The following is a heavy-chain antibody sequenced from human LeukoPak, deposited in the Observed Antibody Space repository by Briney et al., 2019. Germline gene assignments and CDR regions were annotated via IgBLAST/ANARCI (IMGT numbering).Heavy chain of an antibody. D-gene: IGHD5-12*01. Sequence: GGSLRLSCTASGFTFSTYSMNWVRQAPGKGLEWVASISDRGTYIYYADSVKGRFTISRDNAKNSLYLQMNSLRAEDTAVYYCARDRGVGGYDYFGYWGQGTLVTVSS. V-gene: IGHV3-21*04. CDR1: GFTFSTYS. CDR2: ISDRGTYI. J-gene: IGHJ4*02. CDR3: ARDRGVGGYDYFGY.